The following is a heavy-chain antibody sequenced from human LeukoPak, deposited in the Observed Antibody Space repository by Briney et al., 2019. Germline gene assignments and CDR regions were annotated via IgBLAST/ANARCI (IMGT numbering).Heavy chain of an antibody. J-gene: IGHJ4*02. D-gene: IGHD6-13*01. Sequence: GGSLRLSCEASGFTFSHYAMHWVRQAPGKGLEWVAVISYDGSNKYYADSVKGRYTISRDNSKNTLYLQMNSLRAEDTAAYYCARGAGSSPDYYFDYWGQGTLVTVSS. V-gene: IGHV3-30-3*01. CDR1: GFTFSHYA. CDR2: ISYDGSNK. CDR3: ARGAGSSPDYYFDY.